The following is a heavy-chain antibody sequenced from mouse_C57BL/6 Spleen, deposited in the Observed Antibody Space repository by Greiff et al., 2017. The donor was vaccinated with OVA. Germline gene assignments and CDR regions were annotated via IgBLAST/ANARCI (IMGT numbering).Heavy chain of an antibody. Sequence: EVMLVESGGGLVKPGGSLKLSCAASGFTFSDYGMHWVRQAPEKGLEWVAYISSGSSTIYYADTVKGRFTISRDNAKNTLFLQMTSLRSEDTAMYYCARPLTGGWFAYWGQGTLVTVSA. J-gene: IGHJ3*01. CDR1: GFTFSDYG. CDR3: ARPLTGGWFAY. CDR2: ISSGSSTI. V-gene: IGHV5-17*01. D-gene: IGHD4-1*01.